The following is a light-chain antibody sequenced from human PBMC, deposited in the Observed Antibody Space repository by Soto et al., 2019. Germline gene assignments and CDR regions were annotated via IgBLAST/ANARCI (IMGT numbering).Light chain of an antibody. CDR1: SSDVGSYKL. Sequence: QSALTQPASVSGSPGQSITISCTGTSSDVGSYKLVSWYQQQPGKAPKVMIYEDSERPSGISNRFSGSKSGNTASLTISGLQAEDEGDDYCCSYAGSSTVVFGGGTKVTVL. J-gene: IGLJ2*01. V-gene: IGLV2-23*01. CDR3: CSYAGSSTVV. CDR2: EDS.